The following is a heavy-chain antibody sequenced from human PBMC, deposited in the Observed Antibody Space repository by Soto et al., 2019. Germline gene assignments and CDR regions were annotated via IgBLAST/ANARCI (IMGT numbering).Heavy chain of an antibody. V-gene: IGHV4-4*07. CDR3: ARGHRFSDWFDP. J-gene: IGHJ5*02. D-gene: IGHD3-3*01. CDR1: GGSMSSYY. CDR2: VYSSGGT. Sequence: PSETLSLTCTVSGGSMSSYYWTWIRQPAGKGLEWIGRVYSSGGTYYNPSLKSRVTISLDTSKNHFSLRLLAVTDADTAVYYCARGHRFSDWFDPWGQGTLVTVSS.